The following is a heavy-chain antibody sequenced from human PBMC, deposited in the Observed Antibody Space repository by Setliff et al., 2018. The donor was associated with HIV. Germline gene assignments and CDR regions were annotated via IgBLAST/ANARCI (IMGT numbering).Heavy chain of an antibody. CDR3: ARDSGGIIDDFDAFDI. CDR2: IKQDGSEK. V-gene: IGHV3-7*01. D-gene: IGHD3-10*01. Sequence: GGSLRLSCAASGFTFSQYWMAWVRQAPGKGLEWLANIKQDGSEKNYVDSVRGRFTISRDNANNSLHLQMNSLRVEDTAVYYCARDSGGIIDDFDAFDIWGQGTMVTVSS. CDR1: GFTFSQYW. J-gene: IGHJ3*02.